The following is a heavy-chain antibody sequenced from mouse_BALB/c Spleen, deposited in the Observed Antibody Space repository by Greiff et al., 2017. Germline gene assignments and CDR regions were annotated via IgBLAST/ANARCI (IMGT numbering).Heavy chain of an antibody. CDR3: ASRGLRPYYFDY. CDR2: IYPYNGGT. CDR1: GYTFTDYN. J-gene: IGHJ2*01. D-gene: IGHD2-4*01. V-gene: IGHV1S29*02. Sequence: VQLQQSGPELVKPGASVKISCKASGYTFTDYNMHWVKQSHGKSLEWIGYIYPYNGGTGYNQKFKSKATLTVDNSSSTAYMELRSLTSEDSAVYYCASRGLRPYYFDYWGQGTTLTVSS.